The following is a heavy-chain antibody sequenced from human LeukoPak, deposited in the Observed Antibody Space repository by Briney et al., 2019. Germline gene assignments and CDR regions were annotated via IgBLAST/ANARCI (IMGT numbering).Heavy chain of an antibody. D-gene: IGHD2-2*01. CDR1: GYTFTSYG. J-gene: IGHJ6*03. V-gene: IGHV1-18*01. CDR2: ISAYNGNT. Sequence: GSVKVSCKASGYTFTSYGISWVRQAPGQGLEWMGWISAYNGNTNYAQKLQGRVTMTTDTSTGTVYMELRSLRSDDTAVYYCARVVPAAIEYYYYYYYMDVGGKGTTVTVSS. CDR3: ARVVPAAIEYYYYYYYMDV.